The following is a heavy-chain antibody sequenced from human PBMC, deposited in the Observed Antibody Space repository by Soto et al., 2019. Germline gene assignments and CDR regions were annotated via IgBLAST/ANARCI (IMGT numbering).Heavy chain of an antibody. CDR3: VPFYHGSKPASPREGY. CDR2: IYQSGNT. V-gene: IGHV4-4*02. Sequence: SETLSLTCAVSGGSISSTNWWIWVRQPPGKGLEWIGEIYQSGNTVYNPSLKTRATISLDKSKNQFALKLTSMTAADTAVYYCVPFYHGSKPASPREGYWARGPPVPVS. CDR1: GGSISSTNW. J-gene: IGHJ4*02. D-gene: IGHD1-26*01.